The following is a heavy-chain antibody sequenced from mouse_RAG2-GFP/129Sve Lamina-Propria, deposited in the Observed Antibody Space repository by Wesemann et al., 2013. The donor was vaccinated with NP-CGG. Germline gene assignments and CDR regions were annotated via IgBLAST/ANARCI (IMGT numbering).Heavy chain of an antibody. CDR2: IRLKSDNYAT. CDR1: GFTFSNYW. Sequence: EVKLEESGGGLVQPGGSMKLSCVASGFTFSNYWMNWVRQSPEKGLEWVAQIRLKSDNYATHYAESVKGRFTISRDDSKSSVYLQMNNLRAEDTGIYYCTGSNWGLDYWGQGTTLTVSS. V-gene: IGHV6-3*01. CDR3: TGSNWGLDY. D-gene: IGHD4-1*01. J-gene: IGHJ2*01.